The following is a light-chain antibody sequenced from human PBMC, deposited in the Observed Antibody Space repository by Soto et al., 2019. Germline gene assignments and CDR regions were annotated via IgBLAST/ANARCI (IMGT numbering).Light chain of an antibody. Sequence: QSALTQPPSASGSPGQSVTISCTGTSGDVGGYNYVSWYQQHPGKAPKLMSYEVSKRPSGVPDRFSGSKSGNTASLTVSGLQAEDEADYYCCSSAGNIHVVFGGGTKLTVL. J-gene: IGLJ2*01. CDR3: CSSAGNIHVV. V-gene: IGLV2-8*01. CDR2: EVS. CDR1: SGDVGGYNY.